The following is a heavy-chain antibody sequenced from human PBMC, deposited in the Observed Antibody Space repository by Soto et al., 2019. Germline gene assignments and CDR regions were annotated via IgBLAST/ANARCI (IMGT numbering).Heavy chain of an antibody. CDR2: ISYDGSNK. CDR1: GFTFSSYA. Sequence: GGSLRLSCAASGFTFSSYAMHWVRQAPGKGLEWVAVISYDGSNKYYADSVKGRFTISRDNSKNTLYLQMNSLRAEDTAVYYCARDLRGYGYGYQEGYWGQGTLVTVSS. D-gene: IGHD5-18*01. CDR3: ARDLRGYGYGYQEGY. J-gene: IGHJ4*02. V-gene: IGHV3-30-3*01.